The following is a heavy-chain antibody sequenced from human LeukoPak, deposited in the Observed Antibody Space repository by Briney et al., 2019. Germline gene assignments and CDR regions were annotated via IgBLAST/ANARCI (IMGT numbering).Heavy chain of an antibody. CDR2: LYDSGST. D-gene: IGHD3-10*01. Sequence: KSGGSLRLSCAASGFPFTTYAMSWIRQPAGKGLEWIGRLYDSGSTNYNPSLKSRVTMSVDTSTNQFFLKMTSVTAADTGVYSCARDSGTTGEVKFDPWGRGTLVTVSS. J-gene: IGHJ5*02. CDR3: ARDSGTTGEVKFDP. CDR1: GFPFTTYA. V-gene: IGHV4-4*07.